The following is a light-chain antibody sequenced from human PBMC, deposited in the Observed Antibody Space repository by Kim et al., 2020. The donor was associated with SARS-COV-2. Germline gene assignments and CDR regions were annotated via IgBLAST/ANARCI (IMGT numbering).Light chain of an antibody. CDR2: QDS. J-gene: IGLJ2*01. CDR3: QAWDSGTVI. CDR1: KLGDKY. Sequence: SYELTQPPSVSVSPGQTASITCAGDKLGDKYICWYQQKPGQSPVLVNYQDSKRPLGVPERFSGSNSGNTATLTISGTQPMDEADYYCQAWDSGTVIFGGGTQLTVL. V-gene: IGLV3-1*01.